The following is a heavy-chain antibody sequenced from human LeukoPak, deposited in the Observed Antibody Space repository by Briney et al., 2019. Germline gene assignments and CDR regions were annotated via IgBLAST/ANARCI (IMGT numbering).Heavy chain of an antibody. CDR2: IYYTRST. CDR3: ARGATMIVVVIHDWYFDL. Sequence: SETLSLTCTVSGGSISSSSYYWGWIRQPPGKGLEWIGSIYYTRSTYYNPSLKSRVTISVDTSKNQFSPKLTSVTAADTAVYYCARGATMIVVVIHDWYFDLWGRGTLVTVSS. D-gene: IGHD3-22*01. V-gene: IGHV4-39*01. CDR1: GGSISSSSYY. J-gene: IGHJ2*01.